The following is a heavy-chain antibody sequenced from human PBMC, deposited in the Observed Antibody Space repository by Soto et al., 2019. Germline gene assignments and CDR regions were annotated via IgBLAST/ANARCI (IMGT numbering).Heavy chain of an antibody. Sequence: SETLSLTCTVYGGSISGYYWSWIRPPPGKGLEWIGYIYYSGSTYYNPSLKSRVTISVDTSKNQFSLKLSSVTAADTAVYYCARSINPWGQGTPVTVSS. CDR2: IYYSGST. CDR3: ARSINP. CDR1: GGSISGYY. J-gene: IGHJ5*02. D-gene: IGHD3-10*01. V-gene: IGHV4-59*06.